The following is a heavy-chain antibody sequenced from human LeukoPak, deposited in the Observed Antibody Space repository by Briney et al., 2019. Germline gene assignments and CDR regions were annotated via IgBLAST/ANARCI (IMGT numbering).Heavy chain of an antibody. CDR2: INHSGST. CDR1: GGSFGGYY. CDR3: ARGRVAATGFDP. D-gene: IGHD2-15*01. Sequence: SETLSLTCAVYGGSFGGYYWSWIRQPPGKGLEWIGEINHSGSTNYNPSLKSRVTISVDTSKNQFSLKLSSVTAADTAVYYCARGRVAATGFDPWGQGTLVTVSS. V-gene: IGHV4-34*01. J-gene: IGHJ5*02.